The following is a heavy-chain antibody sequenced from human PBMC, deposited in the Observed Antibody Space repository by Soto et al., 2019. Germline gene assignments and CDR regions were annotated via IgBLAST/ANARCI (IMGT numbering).Heavy chain of an antibody. J-gene: IGHJ4*02. CDR1: GFTFSSYA. D-gene: IGHD1-26*01. V-gene: IGHV3-30-3*01. CDR3: ASGGSYGN. Sequence: QVQLVESGGGVVQPGRSLRLSCPASGFTFSSYAMHWVRQAPGKGLEWVAVISYDGSNKYYADSVKGRFTISRDNSKNTLYLKRNSRRAEDTVVCYCASGGSYGNWGQGTLVTVSS. CDR2: ISYDGSNK.